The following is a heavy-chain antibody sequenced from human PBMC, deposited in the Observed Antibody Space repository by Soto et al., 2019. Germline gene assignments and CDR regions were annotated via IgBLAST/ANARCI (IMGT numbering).Heavy chain of an antibody. D-gene: IGHD3-10*01. J-gene: IGHJ6*03. V-gene: IGHV5-51*01. CDR1: GYKFNSFY. Sequence: GESLKISCEGVGYKFNSFYIHWVRQMPGKGLEWMGTIYAGGSDATYSPSFQGQVIISTDKSTTAYLQWGSLKASDTAMYYCARQTLIRGVPRDHYYMDVWGRGTTVTVSS. CDR2: IYAGGSDA. CDR3: ARQTLIRGVPRDHYYMDV.